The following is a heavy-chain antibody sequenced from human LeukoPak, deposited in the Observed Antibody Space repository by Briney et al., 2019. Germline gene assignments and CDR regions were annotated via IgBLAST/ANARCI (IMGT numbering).Heavy chain of an antibody. CDR3: AGVGYSGSYYTFDY. CDR1: GGSISSYY. J-gene: IGHJ4*02. Sequence: SETLSLTCTVSGGSISSYYWSWIRQPPGKGLEWIGYIYYSGSTNYNPSLKSRVTISVDTSKNQFSLKLSSVTAADTAVYYCAGVGYSGSYYTFDYWSQGTLVTVSS. D-gene: IGHD1-26*01. CDR2: IYYSGST. V-gene: IGHV4-59*01.